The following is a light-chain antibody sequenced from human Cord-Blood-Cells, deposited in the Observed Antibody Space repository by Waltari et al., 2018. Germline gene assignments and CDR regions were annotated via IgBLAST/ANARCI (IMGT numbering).Light chain of an antibody. Sequence: QSALTPPRSVSGSPGQTVTISCTGTSSDVGGYNYFSWYQQHPGKAPKLFIYDVIKRPSGVPDRFAGSTSGNTASLTICGLQAEDEAAYYCCSYAGSYTWVFGGGTKLTVL. V-gene: IGLV2-11*01. CDR3: CSYAGSYTWV. CDR1: SSDVGGYNY. J-gene: IGLJ3*02. CDR2: DVI.